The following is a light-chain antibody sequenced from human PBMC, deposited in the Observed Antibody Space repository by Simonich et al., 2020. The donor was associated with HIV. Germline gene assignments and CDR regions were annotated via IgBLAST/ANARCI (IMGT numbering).Light chain of an antibody. CDR3: QQLNSYPPLT. CDR1: QGISNY. V-gene: IGKV1-8*01. CDR2: ATS. Sequence: AIRMTQSPSSLSASTGDRVTITCRASQGISNYLVWYQQKPGKAPKLLIYATSTLQSGVPSRCSGSGSGTEFTLTISSLQPEDFATYYCQQLNSYPPLTFGGGTKVEIK. J-gene: IGKJ4*01.